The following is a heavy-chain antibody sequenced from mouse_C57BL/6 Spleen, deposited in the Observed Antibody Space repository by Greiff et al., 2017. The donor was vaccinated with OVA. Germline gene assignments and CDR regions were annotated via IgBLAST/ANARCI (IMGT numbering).Heavy chain of an antibody. CDR2: IHPNSGST. CDR3: ARGYYGRSAMDY. CDR1: GYTFTSYW. D-gene: IGHD1-1*01. V-gene: IGHV1-64*01. J-gene: IGHJ4*01. Sequence: QVQLQQPGAELVKPGDSVKLSCKASGYTFTSYWMHWVKQRPGQGLEWIGMIHPNSGSTNYNEKFKSKATLTVDKSASTAYMQLRSLTSEDSAVYYCARGYYGRSAMDYWGQGTSVTVSS.